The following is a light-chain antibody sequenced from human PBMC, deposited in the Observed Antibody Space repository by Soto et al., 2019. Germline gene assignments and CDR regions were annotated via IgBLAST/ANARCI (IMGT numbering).Light chain of an antibody. CDR1: SSNIGAGYD. CDR2: GNS. Sequence: QCVLTQPPSVSGAPVRRVTISCTGSSSNIGAGYDVHWYQQLPGTAPKLLIYGNSNRPSGVPDRFSGSKSGTSASLAITGLQAEDEADYYCQSYDSRLSVNYVFGTGTKAPS. J-gene: IGLJ1*01. CDR3: QSYDSRLSVNYV. V-gene: IGLV1-40*01.